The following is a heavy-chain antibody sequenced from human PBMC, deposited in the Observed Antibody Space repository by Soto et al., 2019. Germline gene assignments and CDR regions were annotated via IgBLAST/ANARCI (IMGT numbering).Heavy chain of an antibody. Sequence: SETLSLTCTVSGGSISSGGYYWSWIRQHPGKGLEWIGYIYYCGSTYYNPSLKSRVTISVDTSKNQFSLKLSSVTAADTAVYYCARAYYYGSGSYSVPWFDPWGQGTLVTVSS. CDR3: ARAYYYGSGSYSVPWFDP. CDR2: IYYCGST. J-gene: IGHJ5*02. D-gene: IGHD3-10*01. V-gene: IGHV4-31*03. CDR1: GGSISSGGYY.